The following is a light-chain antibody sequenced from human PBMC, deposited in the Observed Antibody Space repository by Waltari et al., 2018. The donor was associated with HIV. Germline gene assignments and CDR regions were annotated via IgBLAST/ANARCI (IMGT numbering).Light chain of an antibody. V-gene: IGKV1-12*01. CDR1: RDISSW. J-gene: IGKJ4*01. Sequence: DIQMTKSPYSVSAYVGDRVTITCRASRDISSWLAWYQQTPGKAPKLLIYGASSLQSGVPSRFSGSGSGTHFTLTINSLQPEDFGTYYCQQAVSPLLTFGGGTKVDIK. CDR3: QQAVSPLLT. CDR2: GAS.